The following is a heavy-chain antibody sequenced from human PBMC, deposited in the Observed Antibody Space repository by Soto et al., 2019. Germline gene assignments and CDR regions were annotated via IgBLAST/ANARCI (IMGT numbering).Heavy chain of an antibody. J-gene: IGHJ5*02. CDR3: ARVVPGAEAWFGA. CDR2: ISLYSDGT. Sequence: ASVKVSCKTSGYTFSNYGITWVRQAPGQPLEWLGWISLYSDGTNYAQKFQGRVSMTTDTFTTTAYMELRSLRSDDTAVYYCARVVPGAEAWFGAWGQGTLVTVSS. D-gene: IGHD2-2*01. CDR1: GYTFSNYG. V-gene: IGHV1-18*01.